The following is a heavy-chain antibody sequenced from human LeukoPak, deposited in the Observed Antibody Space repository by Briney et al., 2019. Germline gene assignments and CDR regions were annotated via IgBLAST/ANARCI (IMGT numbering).Heavy chain of an antibody. V-gene: IGHV1-46*01. CDR3: ARHIPKPMVVRRGYYYYMDV. CDR1: GYSFTSHY. J-gene: IGHJ6*03. CDR2: INPSGSST. D-gene: IGHD4/OR15-4a*01. Sequence: ASVKVSCKASGYSFTSHYMHWVRQAPGQGLEWMGLINPSGSSTLYAQKFQGRVTMTRDMSTTTDYMELSSLRSEDTAVYYCARHIPKPMVVRRGYYYYMDVWGKGTTVTVSS.